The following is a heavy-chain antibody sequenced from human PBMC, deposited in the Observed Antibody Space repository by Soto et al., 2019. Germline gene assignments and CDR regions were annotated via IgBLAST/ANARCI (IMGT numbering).Heavy chain of an antibody. Sequence: QVQLVQSGAEVKKPGASVKVSCKASGYTFTSYDINWVRQATGQGLEWMGWMNPNSGNTGYAQKFQGRVTMTRNTCISTAYMELSSLRSEDTAVYYCARVTTVTTADYYYYGMDVWGQGTTVTVSS. CDR2: MNPNSGNT. CDR3: ARVTTVTTADYYYYGMDV. V-gene: IGHV1-8*01. CDR1: GYTFTSYD. J-gene: IGHJ6*02. D-gene: IGHD4-17*01.